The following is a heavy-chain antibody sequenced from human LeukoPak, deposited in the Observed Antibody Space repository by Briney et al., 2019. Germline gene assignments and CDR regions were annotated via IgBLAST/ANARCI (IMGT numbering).Heavy chain of an antibody. CDR1: GFTVSSNY. D-gene: IGHD1-26*01. CDR3: AKDRTVGASYWYFDL. Sequence: GGSLRLSCAASGFTVSSNYMSWVRQAPGKGLEWVSVIYSGGNIYYADSVKGRFTISRDSSKNTPFLHMNTLRAEDTAIYYCAKDRTVGASYWYFDLWGRGTLVTVSS. CDR2: IYSGGNI. J-gene: IGHJ2*01. V-gene: IGHV3-53*01.